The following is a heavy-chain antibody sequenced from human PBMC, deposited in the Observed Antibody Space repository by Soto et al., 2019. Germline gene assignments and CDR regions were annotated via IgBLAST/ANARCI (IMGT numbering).Heavy chain of an antibody. J-gene: IGHJ4*02. CDR2: IFYSGST. V-gene: IGHV4-31*03. CDR1: GGSINSGGYY. D-gene: IGHD3-22*01. CDR3: ARNSIAKKIDY. Sequence: QVQLQESAPGLVKPSQTLSLTCFVSGGSINSGGYYWTWIRQHPGKGLEWIGNIFYSGSTSYNRALKSRLNISIDTSKTHFSQKLSSGTAADTAVYYCARNSIAKKIDYWGQGTLVTVSS.